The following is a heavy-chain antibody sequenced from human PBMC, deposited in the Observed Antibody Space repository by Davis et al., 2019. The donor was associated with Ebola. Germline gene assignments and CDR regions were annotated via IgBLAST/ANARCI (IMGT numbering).Heavy chain of an antibody. J-gene: IGHJ4*02. CDR3: GKGGPNRFYLDY. V-gene: IGHV3-23*01. Sequence: SCAASGFTITAQAMRWVRLARATGLEWVSPLPGTGATMDFADSVKGRFSLSRDTSKNTVYLQMNGLRAEDSALYYCGKGGPNRFYLDYWGQGTLVTVSS. CDR1: GFTITAQA. CDR2: LPGTGATM. D-gene: IGHD1-14*01.